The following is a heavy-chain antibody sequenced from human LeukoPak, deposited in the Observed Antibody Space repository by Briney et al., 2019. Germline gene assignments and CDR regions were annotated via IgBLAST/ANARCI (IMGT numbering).Heavy chain of an antibody. CDR1: GGSISSYY. J-gene: IGHJ4*02. CDR2: IYYSGST. CDR3: ARAYSSSWYVPDY. D-gene: IGHD6-13*01. Sequence: SETLSLTCTVSGGSISSYYWSWIRQPPGKGLEWIGYIYYSGSTNYNPSLKSRVTISVDTSKNQFSLRLSSVTAADTAVYYCARAYSSSWYVPDYWGQGTLVTVSS. V-gene: IGHV4-59*01.